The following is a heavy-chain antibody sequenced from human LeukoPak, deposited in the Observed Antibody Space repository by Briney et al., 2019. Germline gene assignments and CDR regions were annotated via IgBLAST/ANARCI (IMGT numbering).Heavy chain of an antibody. CDR2: IIPIFGTA. V-gene: IGHV1-69*06. J-gene: IGHJ4*02. D-gene: IGHD1-26*01. CDR1: GGTFSSYA. CDR3: ARPHAISGSYYYFDY. Sequence: SVKVSCKASGGTFSSYAISWVRQAPGQGLEWMGGIIPIFGTANYAQKFQGRVTITADKSTSTAYMELSSLRSEDTAVYYCARPHAISGSYYYFDYWGQGTLVTVSS.